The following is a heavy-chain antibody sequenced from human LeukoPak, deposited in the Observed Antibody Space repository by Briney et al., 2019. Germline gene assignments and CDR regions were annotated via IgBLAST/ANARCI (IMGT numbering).Heavy chain of an antibody. D-gene: IGHD2-2*01. CDR2: IYWDGGK. J-gene: IGHJ6*03. V-gene: IGHV2-5*02. CDR1: GFSLTTNGAG. Sequence: SGPTLGKPTQTLTLTRSFPGFSLTTNGAGVGWIRQPPGKALERLALIYWDGGKHYSPSLKSRLTITKGTSNRQVVLTMTDMDPVDTATYYCVPSTCSSTSCYARYYYYYYMDVWGKGTTVTASS. CDR3: VPSTCSSTSCYARYYYYYYMDV.